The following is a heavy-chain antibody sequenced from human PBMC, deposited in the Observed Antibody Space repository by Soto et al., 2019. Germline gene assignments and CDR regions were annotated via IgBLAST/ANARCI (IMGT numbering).Heavy chain of an antibody. CDR3: ARDRLRYNWNDFPYYYYGMDV. CDR2: INPNSGGT. D-gene: IGHD1-1*01. CDR1: GYIFTGYY. J-gene: IGHJ6*02. Sequence: GASVKVSCKASGYIFTGYYMHWVRQAPGQGLEWMGWINPNSGGTNYAQKFQGWVTMTRDTSISTAYMELNSLRAEDTAVYYCARDRLRYNWNDFPYYYYGMDVWGQGTTVTVSS. V-gene: IGHV1-2*04.